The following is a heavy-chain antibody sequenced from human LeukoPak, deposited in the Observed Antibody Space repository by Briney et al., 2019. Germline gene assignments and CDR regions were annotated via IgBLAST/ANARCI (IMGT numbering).Heavy chain of an antibody. V-gene: IGHV4-59*08. Sequence: KPSETLSLTCTVSGGSISSYYWSWIRQPPGKGLEWIGYIYYSGSTNYNPSLKSRVTISVDTSKNQFSLKLSSVTAADTAVYYCARLAPPYFSGTSCYMDYYYYYCMDDGGQGTTVNVSS. CDR1: GGSISSYY. J-gene: IGHJ6*02. CDR2: IYYSGST. CDR3: ARLAPPYFSGTSCYMDYYYYYCMDD. D-gene: IGHD2-2*02.